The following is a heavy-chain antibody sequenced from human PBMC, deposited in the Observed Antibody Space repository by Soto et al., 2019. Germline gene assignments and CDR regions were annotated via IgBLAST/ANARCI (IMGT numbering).Heavy chain of an antibody. V-gene: IGHV3-30*18. CDR3: AKDRHDNGYYYYGMDV. CDR1: GFTFSSYG. D-gene: IGHD4-17*01. J-gene: IGHJ6*02. CDR2: ISYDGSNK. Sequence: QVQLVESGGGVVQPGRSLRLSCAASGFTFSSYGMHWVRQAPGKGLEWVAVISYDGSNKYYADSVKGRFTISRDNSKNTLYLQMNSLRAEDTAVYYCAKDRHDNGYYYYGMDVWGQGTTVTVSS.